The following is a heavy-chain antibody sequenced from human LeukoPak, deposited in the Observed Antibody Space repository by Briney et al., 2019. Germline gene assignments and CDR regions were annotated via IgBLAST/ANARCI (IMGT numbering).Heavy chain of an antibody. CDR2: IYYSGST. Sequence: SQTLSLTCTVSGGSISRGGYYWSWIRQHPGKGLEWIGYIYYSGSTYYNPSLKSRVTISVDTSKNQFSLKLSSVTAADTAVYYCARGFDILTGFRAENTNWFDPWGQGTLVTVSS. J-gene: IGHJ5*02. V-gene: IGHV4-31*03. CDR1: GGSISRGGYY. CDR3: ARGFDILTGFRAENTNWFDP. D-gene: IGHD3-9*01.